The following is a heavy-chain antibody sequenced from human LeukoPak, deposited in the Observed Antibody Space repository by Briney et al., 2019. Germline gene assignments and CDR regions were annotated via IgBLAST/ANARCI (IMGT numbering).Heavy chain of an antibody. Sequence: GGSLRLSCVVSGFTFNTYWMSWVRQAPGKGLEWVANIKQDGSEKYYVDSVKGRFTISRDNAKNSLYLQMNSLRGEDTAVYYCARFLGSGSYYYYYNYALDVWGQGTTVAVSS. CDR3: ARFLGSGSYYYYYNYALDV. CDR1: GFTFNTYW. J-gene: IGHJ6*02. CDR2: IKQDGSEK. V-gene: IGHV3-7*01. D-gene: IGHD3-10*01.